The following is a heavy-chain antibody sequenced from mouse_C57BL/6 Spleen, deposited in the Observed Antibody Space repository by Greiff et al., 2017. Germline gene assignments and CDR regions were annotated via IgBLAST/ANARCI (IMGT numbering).Heavy chain of an antibody. D-gene: IGHD1-1*01. CDR2: ISSGGSYT. Sequence: EVQRVESGGDLVKPGGSLKLSCAASGFTFSSYGMSWVRQTPDKRLEWVATISSGGSYTYYPDSVKGRFTISRDNAKNTLYLQMSSLKSEDTAMYYCARLTTVVGGYCDYWGQGTTLTVSS. J-gene: IGHJ2*01. V-gene: IGHV5-6*01. CDR3: ARLTTVVGGYCDY. CDR1: GFTFSSYG.